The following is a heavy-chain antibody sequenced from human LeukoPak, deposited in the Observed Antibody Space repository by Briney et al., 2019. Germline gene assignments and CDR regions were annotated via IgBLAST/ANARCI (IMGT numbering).Heavy chain of an antibody. J-gene: IGHJ5*01. V-gene: IGHV3-48*03. Sequence: GGSPRLSCAVSGITFSRNWMNWVRQAPGKGLEWVSYISRSGNTIYYADSVKGRFTISRDNAKNSLYLQMHSLRAEDTAVYYCARALFLTDDWFDYWGQGTLVTVSS. CDR1: GITFSRNW. D-gene: IGHD3-9*01. CDR2: ISRSGNTI. CDR3: ARALFLTDDWFDY.